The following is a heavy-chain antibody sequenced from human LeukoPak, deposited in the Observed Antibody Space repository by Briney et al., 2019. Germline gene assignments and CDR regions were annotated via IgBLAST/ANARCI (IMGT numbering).Heavy chain of an antibody. J-gene: IGHJ4*02. D-gene: IGHD3-10*01. V-gene: IGHV4-39*07. Sequence: PSETLSLTCTVSGGSISSSSYYWGWIRQPPGKGLEWIGSIYYSGSTYYNPSLKSRVTISVDTSKNQFSLKLSSVTAADTAVYYCARDGSEGFSDYWGQGTLVTVSS. CDR1: GGSISSSSYY. CDR2: IYYSGST. CDR3: ARDGSEGFSDY.